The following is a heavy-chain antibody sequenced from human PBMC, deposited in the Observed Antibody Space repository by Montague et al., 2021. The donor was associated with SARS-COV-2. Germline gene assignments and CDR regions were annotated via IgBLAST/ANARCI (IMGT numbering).Heavy chain of an antibody. CDR2: XYGXDEE. CDR1: GFTLNTPEVS. V-gene: IGHV2-5*05. CDR3: AHRFAGFFDY. Sequence: PALVKPTQTLTLTCTFSGFTLNTPEVSVGWIRQPPGKALEWLALXYGXDEERYGPSLQSRLTITRDTSKSPVVLTMTNMDPVDTATYYCAHRFAGFFDYWGQGILVTVSS. J-gene: IGHJ4*02.